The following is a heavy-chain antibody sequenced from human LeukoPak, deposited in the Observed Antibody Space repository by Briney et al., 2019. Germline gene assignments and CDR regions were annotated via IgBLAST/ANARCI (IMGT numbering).Heavy chain of an antibody. D-gene: IGHD6-19*01. J-gene: IGHJ4*02. Sequence: ASVKVSCKASGYTFTGDYMHWVRQTPGQGLEWMGWINPNSGGTNYAQKFQGRFTMTRDTSISTAYMELSRLRSDDTAVYYRARDFALRVAVASAYWGQGTLVTVSS. V-gene: IGHV1-2*02. CDR2: INPNSGGT. CDR1: GYTFTGDY. CDR3: ARDFALRVAVASAY.